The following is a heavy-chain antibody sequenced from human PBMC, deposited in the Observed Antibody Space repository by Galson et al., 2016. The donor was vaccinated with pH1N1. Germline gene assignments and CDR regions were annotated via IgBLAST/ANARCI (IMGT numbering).Heavy chain of an antibody. D-gene: IGHD6-13*01. Sequence: SLRLSCAASGFTLSDYYMNWIRETPERGLEWLSSIGSSGNVAYADPVNGRITISRDNAQNSLLLQMDSLRVDDTALYYCAREWGIGAAGPLDSWGQGALVIVSS. CDR1: GFTLSDYY. V-gene: IGHV3-11*01. J-gene: IGHJ4*02. CDR2: IGSSGNV. CDR3: AREWGIGAAGPLDS.